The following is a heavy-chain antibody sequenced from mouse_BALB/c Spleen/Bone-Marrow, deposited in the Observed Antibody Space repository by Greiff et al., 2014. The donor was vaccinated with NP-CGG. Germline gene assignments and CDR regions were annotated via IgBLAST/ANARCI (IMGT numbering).Heavy chain of an antibody. V-gene: IGHV1S81*02. CDR3: ASYRGAY. D-gene: IGHD2-12*01. Sequence: VQLVESGAELVKPGAPVKLSCKASGYTFTSYWMHWVKQRPGQGLEWIGEINPSNGRTNYNEKFKIKATLTVDKSSSTAYMQLSSLTSEDSAVYYCASYRGAYWGQGTLVTVSA. CDR1: GYTFTSYW. J-gene: IGHJ3*01. CDR2: INPSNGRT.